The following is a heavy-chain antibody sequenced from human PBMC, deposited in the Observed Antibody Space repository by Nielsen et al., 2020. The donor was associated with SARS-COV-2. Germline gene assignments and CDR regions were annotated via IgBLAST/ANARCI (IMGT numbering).Heavy chain of an antibody. CDR3: AKIAAAGSPDY. D-gene: IGHD6-13*01. J-gene: IGHJ4*02. Sequence: GGSLRLSCAASGFTFDDYGMSWVRQGPGKGLEWVSGISWNSGSIGYADSVKGRFTISRDNAKNSLYLQMNSLRAEDTALYYCAKIAAAGSPDYWGQGTLVTVSS. V-gene: IGHV3-9*01. CDR2: ISWNSGSI. CDR1: GFTFDDYG.